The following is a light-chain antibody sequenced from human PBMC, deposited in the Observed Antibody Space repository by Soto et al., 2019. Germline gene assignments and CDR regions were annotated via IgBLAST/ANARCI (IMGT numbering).Light chain of an antibody. CDR2: EAS. V-gene: IGKV1-5*01. CDR1: QSISGW. J-gene: IGKJ2*01. CDR3: QQYNSYPMYT. Sequence: DIQMTQSPSTLSASVGDRVTITCRASQSISGWLAWYQQKPGKAPKLLIYEASNLESGVPSRFSGSGSGTEFTLTISSLQPDGFATYYCQQYNSYPMYTFGQGTKLEIK.